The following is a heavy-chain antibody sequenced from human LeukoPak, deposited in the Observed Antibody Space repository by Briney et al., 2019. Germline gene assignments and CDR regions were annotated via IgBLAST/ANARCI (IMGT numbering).Heavy chain of an antibody. V-gene: IGHV3-7*01. D-gene: IGHD3-22*01. Sequence: GGSLRLSCAASGFNFNYYGMDWVRQAPGKGLEWVATIKPDGSAQYYVDSVKGRFTISRDNAKNSLFLQINSLRAEDTAVYYCANGGTYSSGPWGQGTLVTVSS. CDR2: IKPDGSAQ. CDR1: GFNFNYYG. J-gene: IGHJ5*02. CDR3: ANGGTYSSGP.